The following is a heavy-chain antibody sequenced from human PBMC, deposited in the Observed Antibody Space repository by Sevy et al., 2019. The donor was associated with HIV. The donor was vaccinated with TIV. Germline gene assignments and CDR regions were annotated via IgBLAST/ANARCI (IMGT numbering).Heavy chain of an antibody. CDR2: ISTTSIIT. J-gene: IGHJ3*02. D-gene: IGHD2-15*01. V-gene: IGHV3-48*01. Sequence: GGSLRLSCAASGFTFSSYTMNWVRQAPGKGLEWVSYISTTSIITYYADSVRGRFTISRDNAKNSPYLQMNSLRAEDTAVYYCARDASPYCSGGRCYFDAFDIWGQGTMVTVSS. CDR1: GFTFSSYT. CDR3: ARDASPYCSGGRCYFDAFDI.